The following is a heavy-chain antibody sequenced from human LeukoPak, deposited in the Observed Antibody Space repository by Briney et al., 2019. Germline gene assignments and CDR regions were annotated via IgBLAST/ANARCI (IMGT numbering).Heavy chain of an antibody. V-gene: IGHV3-13*01. CDR2: IGTAGDT. CDR3: TRGYCSGSSCSDYYYYYGMDV. Sequence: GGSLRLSCAASGFTFSSYDMHWVRQATGKGLEWVSAIGTAGDTYYPGSVKGRFTISREDAKSSFYLQMNSLRAEDTAVYYCTRGYCSGSSCSDYYYYYGMDVWGRGTTVTVSS. D-gene: IGHD2-2*01. CDR1: GFTFSSYD. J-gene: IGHJ6*02.